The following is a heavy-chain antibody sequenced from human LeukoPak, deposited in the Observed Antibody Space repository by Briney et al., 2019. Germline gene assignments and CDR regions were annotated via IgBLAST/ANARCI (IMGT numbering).Heavy chain of an antibody. CDR2: ISYDGSNK. CDR1: GFTFSSYA. Sequence: GGSLRLSCAASGFTFSSYAMHWVRQAPGKGLEWVAVISYDGSNKYYADSVKGRFTISRDNSKNTLYLQMNSLRAEDTAVYYCAKELATGTTVDYWGQGTLVTVSS. CDR3: AKELATGTTVDY. V-gene: IGHV3-30*04. D-gene: IGHD1-1*01. J-gene: IGHJ4*02.